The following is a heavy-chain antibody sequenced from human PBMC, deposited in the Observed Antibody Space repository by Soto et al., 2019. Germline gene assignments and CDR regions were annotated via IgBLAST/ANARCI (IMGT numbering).Heavy chain of an antibody. Sequence: SETLSLTCTVSGGYISSYYWSWIRQPPGKGLEWIGYIYYSGSTNYNPSLKSRVTISVDTSKNQFSLKLSSVTAADTAVYYCARDFPSSFAIGYWGQGTLVTVTS. CDR2: IYYSGST. J-gene: IGHJ4*02. CDR3: ARDFPSSFAIGY. V-gene: IGHV4-59*01. D-gene: IGHD2-21*01. CDR1: GGYISSYY.